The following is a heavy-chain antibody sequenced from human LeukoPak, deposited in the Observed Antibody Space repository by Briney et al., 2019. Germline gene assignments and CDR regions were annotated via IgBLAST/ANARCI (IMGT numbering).Heavy chain of an antibody. CDR1: GFTFNRHW. CDR3: ARDGLPVALDK. V-gene: IGHV3-7*01. CDR2: VNPDRSKK. D-gene: IGHD2-2*01. J-gene: IGHJ4*02. Sequence: GGSLRLSCAASGFTFNRHWMTWVRQAPGKGLEWIANVNPDRSKKNYVEAVKGRFTISRDKVKNSLYLQMNSLRGDDTAVYYCARDGLPVALDKWGQGTLVTVSS.